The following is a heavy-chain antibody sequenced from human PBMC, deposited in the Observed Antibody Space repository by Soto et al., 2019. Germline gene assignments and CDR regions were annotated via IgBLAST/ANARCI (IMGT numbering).Heavy chain of an antibody. Sequence: ASVKVSCKASGYTFTSYGISWVRQAPGQGLEWMGWISAYNGNTNYAQKLQGRVTMTTDTSTGTAYMELRSLRSDDTAVYYCARGSVPAGHNWFAPWGQGTLVTVSS. D-gene: IGHD6-13*01. CDR1: GYTFTSYG. CDR2: ISAYNGNT. J-gene: IGHJ5*02. V-gene: IGHV1-18*04. CDR3: ARGSVPAGHNWFAP.